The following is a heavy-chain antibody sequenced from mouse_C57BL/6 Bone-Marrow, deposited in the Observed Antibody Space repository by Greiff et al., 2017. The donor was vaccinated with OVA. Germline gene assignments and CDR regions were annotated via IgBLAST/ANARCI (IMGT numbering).Heavy chain of an antibody. CDR2: IHPSDSDT. CDR1: GYTFTSYW. Sequence: QVQLQQPGAELVKPGASVKVSCKASGYTFTSYWMHWVKQRPGQGLEWIGRIHPSDSDTNYNQKFKGKATLTVDKSSSTAYMQLSSLTSEYSAVYYCANYYGSSYTYWYFDVWGTGTTVTVSS. V-gene: IGHV1-74*01. CDR3: ANYYGSSYTYWYFDV. D-gene: IGHD1-1*01. J-gene: IGHJ1*03.